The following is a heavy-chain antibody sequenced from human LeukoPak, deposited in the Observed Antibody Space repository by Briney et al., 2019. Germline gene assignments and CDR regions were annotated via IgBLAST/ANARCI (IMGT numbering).Heavy chain of an antibody. V-gene: IGHV3-30*18. CDR1: GFTFSSYG. J-gene: IGHJ3*02. Sequence: GRSLRLSCAASGFTFSSYGMHWVRQAPGKGLEWVAVISYDGSNKYYADSVKGRFTISRDNSKNTLYLQMNSLRAEDTAVYYCAKDPAATRDAFDIWGQVTMVTVSS. CDR2: ISYDGSNK. D-gene: IGHD2-2*01. CDR3: AKDPAATRDAFDI.